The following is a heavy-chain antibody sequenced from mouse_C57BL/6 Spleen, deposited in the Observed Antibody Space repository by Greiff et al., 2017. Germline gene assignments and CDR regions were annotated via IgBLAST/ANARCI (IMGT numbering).Heavy chain of an antibody. CDR2: ITPSNGGT. Sequence: QVQLQQPGTELVKPGASVKLSCTASGYTFTSYWMHWVKQRPGQGLEWIGNITPSNGGTNYNEKFKSKATLTVDKSSSTAYMQLSRLTSEDSAVYYRARGQDGYAYAMDYWGQGTSVTVSS. CDR1: GYTFTSYW. J-gene: IGHJ4*01. D-gene: IGHD2-2*01. CDR3: ARGQDGYAYAMDY. V-gene: IGHV1-53*01.